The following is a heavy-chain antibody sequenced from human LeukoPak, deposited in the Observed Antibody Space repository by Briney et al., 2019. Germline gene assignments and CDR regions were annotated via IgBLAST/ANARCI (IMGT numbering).Heavy chain of an antibody. CDR2: IRYDGGNK. Sequence: GGSLRLSCAASGFTFTTYGMHWARQAPGRGLEWVSFIRYDGGNKYYIDSVKGRFTTSRDNSKNTLYLQMNSLRVEDTAVYYCTRNWNNYYDYWGQGTLVTVSA. J-gene: IGHJ4*02. V-gene: IGHV3-30*02. CDR3: TRNWNNYYDY. D-gene: IGHD1/OR15-1a*01. CDR1: GFTFTTYG.